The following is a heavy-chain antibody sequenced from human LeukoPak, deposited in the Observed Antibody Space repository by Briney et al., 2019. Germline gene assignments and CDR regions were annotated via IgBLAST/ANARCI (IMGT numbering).Heavy chain of an antibody. CDR1: GYTFTSYG. J-gene: IGHJ4*02. CDR3: ARASVTGTSYFDY. CDR2: ISAYNGNT. Sequence: GASVKVSCKASGYTFTSYGFSWVRQAPGQGLEWTGWISAYNGNTNYAQKLQGRVTMTTDTSTSTAYTELRSLRSDDTAVYYCARASVTGTSYFDYWGQGTLVTVSS. D-gene: IGHD1-7*01. V-gene: IGHV1-18*01.